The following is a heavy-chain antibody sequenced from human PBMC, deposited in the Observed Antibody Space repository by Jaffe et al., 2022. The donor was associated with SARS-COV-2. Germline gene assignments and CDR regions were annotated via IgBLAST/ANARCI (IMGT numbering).Heavy chain of an antibody. CDR1: GFSISSYG. Sequence: EVQLVESGGGLVQPGGSLRLSCVASGFSISSYGMNWVRQAPGKGLEWISYISSSGSIIHYADSVKGRLTVSRDNAKNSLYLQMKTLRVEDTAVYYCARREDVWGNGTTVIVSS. V-gene: IGHV3-48*03. CDR2: ISSSGSII. CDR3: ARREDV. J-gene: IGHJ6*04.